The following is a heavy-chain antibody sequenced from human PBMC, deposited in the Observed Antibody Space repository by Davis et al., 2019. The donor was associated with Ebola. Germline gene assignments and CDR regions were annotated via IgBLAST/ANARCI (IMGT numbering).Heavy chain of an antibody. CDR3: ARENWDDHFFDH. V-gene: IGHV4-59*12. Sequence: PSETLSLTCSVSGGSIGSYYWTWVRQPPGKGLEWIGYIFRTGVTFYNPDLKSRVSMSVDTSKNQFSLEMTSVTAADTAVYYCARENWDDHFFDHWGQGTLVAVSS. J-gene: IGHJ4*02. D-gene: IGHD1-1*01. CDR1: GGSIGSYY. CDR2: IFRTGVT.